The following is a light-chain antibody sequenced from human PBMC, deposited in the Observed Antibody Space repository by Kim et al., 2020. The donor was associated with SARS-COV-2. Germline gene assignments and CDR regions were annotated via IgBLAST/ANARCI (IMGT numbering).Light chain of an antibody. CDR1: SSDVGGYNY. J-gene: IGLJ1*01. CDR3: CSYAGSYTHYV. V-gene: IGLV2-11*01. Sequence: QSAPTQARSVSGSPGQSVTISCTGTSSDVGGYNYVSWYQQHPGKAPKLMIYDVSKRPSGVSDRFSGSKSGNTASLTISGLQAEDEADYYCCSYAGSYTHYVFGTGTKVTV. CDR2: DVS.